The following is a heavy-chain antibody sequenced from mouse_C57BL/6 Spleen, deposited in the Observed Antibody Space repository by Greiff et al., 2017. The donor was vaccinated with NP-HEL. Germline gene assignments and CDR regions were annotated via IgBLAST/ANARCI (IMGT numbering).Heavy chain of an antibody. J-gene: IGHJ4*01. D-gene: IGHD3-2*02. CDR3: ARPQATGAMDY. V-gene: IGHV1-82*01. CDR1: GYAFSSSW. CDR2: IYPGDGDT. Sequence: QVQLQQSGPELVKPGASVKISCKASGYAFSSSWMNWVKQRPGKGLEWIGRIYPGDGDTNYNGKFKGKATLTADKSSSTAYMQLSSLTSEDSAVYFCARPQATGAMDYWGQGTSVTVSS.